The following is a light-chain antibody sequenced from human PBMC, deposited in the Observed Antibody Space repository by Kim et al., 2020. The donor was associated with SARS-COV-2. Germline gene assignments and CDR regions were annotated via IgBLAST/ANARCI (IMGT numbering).Light chain of an antibody. CDR2: RNN. V-gene: IGLV1-47*01. CDR1: SSDIGSNY. J-gene: IGLJ1*01. Sequence: RFTISGSGSSSDIGSNYVYWYQQLPGTAPKLLIYRNNQRPSGVPDRFSGSKSGTSASLAISGLRSEDEADYFCAAWDDSLSGSSVFGTGTKVTVL. CDR3: AAWDDSLSGSSV.